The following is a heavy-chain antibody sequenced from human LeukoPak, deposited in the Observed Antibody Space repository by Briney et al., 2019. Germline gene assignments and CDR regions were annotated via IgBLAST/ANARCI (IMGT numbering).Heavy chain of an antibody. CDR1: GGSISSSSYY. CDR3: ARERAGSYGDYVSWFDP. J-gene: IGHJ5*02. CDR2: IYYSGST. V-gene: IGHV4-39*07. Sequence: PSETLSLTCTVSGGSISSSSYYWGWIRQPPGKGLEWIGSIYYSGSTYYNPSLKSRVTISVDTSKNQFSLKLSSVTAADTAVYYCARERAGSYGDYVSWFDPWGQGTLVTVSS. D-gene: IGHD4-17*01.